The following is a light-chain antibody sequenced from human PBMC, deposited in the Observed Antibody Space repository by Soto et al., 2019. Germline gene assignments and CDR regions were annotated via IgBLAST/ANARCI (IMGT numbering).Light chain of an antibody. CDR3: QQYNNWPPIT. CDR2: GAS. CDR1: QSVSSY. J-gene: IGKJ5*01. Sequence: EIVLTQSPATLSLSPGERSTLSCRASQSVSSYLAWYQQKPGQAPRLXXYGASTRATGIPARFSGIVSGTEFTLTISSLQSEDFSVYYGQQYNNWPPITFGQGTRREI. V-gene: IGKV3-15*01.